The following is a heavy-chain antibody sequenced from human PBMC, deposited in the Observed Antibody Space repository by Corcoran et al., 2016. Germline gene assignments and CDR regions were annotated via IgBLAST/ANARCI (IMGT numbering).Heavy chain of an antibody. Sequence: EVQLVESGGGLVQPGGSLKLSCAASGFTFSGSAMHWVRQASGKGLEWVGRIRSKANSYATAYAASVKGRFTISRDDSKKTEYLKMNSLQTEDTAVYYWTRLGGRDGYNWGYYYYGMDVWGQGTSFTVS. CDR3: TRLGGRDGYNWGYYYYGMDV. V-gene: IGHV3-73*02. J-gene: IGHJ6*02. CDR1: GFTFSGSA. CDR2: IRSKANSYAT. D-gene: IGHD5-12*01.